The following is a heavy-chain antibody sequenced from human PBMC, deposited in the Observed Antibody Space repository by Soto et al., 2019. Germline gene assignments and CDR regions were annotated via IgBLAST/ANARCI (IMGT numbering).Heavy chain of an antibody. J-gene: IGHJ6*02. CDR3: ARAGCDGGTCYTLVGLRYGMDV. V-gene: IGHV3-30*03. Sequence: GGSLRLSCAASGFTFSSYGMHWVRQAPGKGLEWVAVISYDGSNKYYADSVKGRFTISRDNSKNALYLQMNSLRAEDTAVYYCARAGCDGGTCYTLVGLRYGMDVWGQGTTVTVSS. D-gene: IGHD2-15*01. CDR2: ISYDGSNK. CDR1: GFTFSSYG.